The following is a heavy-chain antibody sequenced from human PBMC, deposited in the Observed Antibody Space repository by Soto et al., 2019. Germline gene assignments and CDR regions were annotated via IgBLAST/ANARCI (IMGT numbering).Heavy chain of an antibody. J-gene: IGHJ4*02. D-gene: IGHD2-2*01. CDR3: ARENQESNIVPEDIVVVPAALSIQSTTKDGPSLGY. CDR2: IWYDGSIQ. CDR1: GFTFSDYG. V-gene: IGHV3-33*01. Sequence: GGSLRLSCAASGFTFSDYGMHWVRQAPGKGLEWVALIWYDGSIQYYADSVKGRFTISRDNSKNTLYLQMNSLRAEDTSLYYCARENQESNIVPEDIVVVPAALSIQSTTKDGPSLGYWGQGTLVTVSS.